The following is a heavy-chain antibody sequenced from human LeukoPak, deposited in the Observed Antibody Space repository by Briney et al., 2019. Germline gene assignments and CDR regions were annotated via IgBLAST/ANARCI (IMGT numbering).Heavy chain of an antibody. J-gene: IGHJ4*02. CDR1: GASISSYY. Sequence: SETLSLTCTVPGASISSYYWSWIRQSPGKGLEWIGYIFYSGNTSNNPSLKSRVTISVDTSKNQFSLKLTSVTAADTAVYYCARDLGGYYQSSGPGYFDYWGQGTLVTVSS. D-gene: IGHD3-22*01. CDR3: ARDLGGYYQSSGPGYFDY. CDR2: IFYSGNT. V-gene: IGHV4-59*01.